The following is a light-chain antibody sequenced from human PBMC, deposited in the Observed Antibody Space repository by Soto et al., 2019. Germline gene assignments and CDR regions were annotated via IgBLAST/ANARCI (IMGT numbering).Light chain of an antibody. CDR3: SSYTSSNTWV. CDR1: SSDVGGYNY. CDR2: EVS. Sequence: QSVLTQPASVSGSPGQSITISCTGTSSDVGGYNYVSWYQQHPGKAPKLMIYEVSNRPSGVSNRVSGSKSGNTASLTISGLQAEGEADYYCSSYTSSNTWVFGGGTKLTVL. J-gene: IGLJ3*02. V-gene: IGLV2-14*01.